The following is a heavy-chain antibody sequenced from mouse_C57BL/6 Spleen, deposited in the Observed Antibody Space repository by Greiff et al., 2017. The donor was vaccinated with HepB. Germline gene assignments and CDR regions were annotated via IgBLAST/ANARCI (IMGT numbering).Heavy chain of an antibody. Sequence: VQLQQSGPELVKPGASVKISCKASGYAFSSSWMNWVKQRPGKGLEWIGRIYPGDGDTNYNGKFKGKATLTADKSSSTAYMQLSSLTSEDSAVYFCARDTTVVAHYYAMGYWGQGTSVTVSS. CDR2: IYPGDGDT. V-gene: IGHV1-82*01. CDR1: GYAFSSSW. CDR3: ARDTTVVAHYYAMGY. D-gene: IGHD1-1*01. J-gene: IGHJ4*01.